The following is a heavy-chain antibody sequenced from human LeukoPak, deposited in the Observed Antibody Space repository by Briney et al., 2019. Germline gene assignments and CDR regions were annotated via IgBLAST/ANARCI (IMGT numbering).Heavy chain of an antibody. Sequence: GGSLRLSCAASGFTFDDYAMHWVRQAQGKGLEWVSGISWNSGSIGYADSVKGRFTISRDNAKNSLYLQMNSLRAEDTAVYYCARDGIVVVPAAIDAFDIWGQGTMVTVSS. J-gene: IGHJ3*02. D-gene: IGHD2-2*01. CDR1: GFTFDDYA. CDR2: ISWNSGSI. CDR3: ARDGIVVVPAAIDAFDI. V-gene: IGHV3-9*01.